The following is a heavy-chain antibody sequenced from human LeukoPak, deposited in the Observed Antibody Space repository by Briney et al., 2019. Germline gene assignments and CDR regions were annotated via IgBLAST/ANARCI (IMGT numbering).Heavy chain of an antibody. J-gene: IGHJ6*02. Sequence: GGSLRLSCAASGFTFDYSAMTWVRQAPEKGLEWVSTINTGDITFYANSVKGRFTISRDNSKNALFLQMNSLRAEDTAIYYCVRAMGVWGQGTTVTVSS. CDR2: INTGDIT. V-gene: IGHV3-23*01. CDR1: GFTFDYSA. CDR3: VRAMGV.